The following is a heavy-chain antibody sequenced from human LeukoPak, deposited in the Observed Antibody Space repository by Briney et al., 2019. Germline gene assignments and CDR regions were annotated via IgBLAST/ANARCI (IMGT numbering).Heavy chain of an antibody. CDR3: VRDPTTTRGAFDI. D-gene: IGHD1-1*01. CDR2: IYYSGST. J-gene: IGHJ3*02. V-gene: IGHV4-31*03. Sequence: SETLSLTCTVSGGSISSGGYYWSWIRQHPGQGLEWIGYIYYSGSTYYNPSLKSRITISVDTSKNQFSLELTSVTAADTAVYYCVRDPTTTRGAFDIWGQGTMVTVSS. CDR1: GGSISSGGYY.